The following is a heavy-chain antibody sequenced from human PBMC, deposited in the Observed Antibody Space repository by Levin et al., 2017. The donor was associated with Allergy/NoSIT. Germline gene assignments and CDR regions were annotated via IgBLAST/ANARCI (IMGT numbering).Heavy chain of an antibody. Sequence: GGSLRLSCAASGFTFSSYAMSWVRQAPGKGLEWVSAISGSGGSTYYADSVKGRFTISRDNSKNTLYLQMNSLRAEDTAVYYCAKVGGYCSGGSCYGGAHFDYWGQGTLVTVSS. CDR1: GFTFSSYA. J-gene: IGHJ4*02. CDR3: AKVGGYCSGGSCYGGAHFDY. D-gene: IGHD2-15*01. CDR2: ISGSGGST. V-gene: IGHV3-23*01.